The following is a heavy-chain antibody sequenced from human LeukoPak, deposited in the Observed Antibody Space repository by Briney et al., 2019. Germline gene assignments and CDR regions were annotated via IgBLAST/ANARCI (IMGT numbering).Heavy chain of an antibody. J-gene: IGHJ4*02. V-gene: IGHV3-30*18. CDR3: ANSIAAAGF. CDR1: GFTFSGYG. Sequence: PGGSLRLSCAASGFTFSGYGMHWVRQAPGKGLEWVAVISYDGSNKYYADSVKGRFTISRDNSKNTLYLQMNSLRAEDTAVYYCANSIAAAGFWGQGTLVTVSS. CDR2: ISYDGSNK. D-gene: IGHD6-13*01.